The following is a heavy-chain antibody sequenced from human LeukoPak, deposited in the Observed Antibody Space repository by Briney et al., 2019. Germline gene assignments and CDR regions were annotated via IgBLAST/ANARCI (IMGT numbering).Heavy chain of an antibody. CDR1: GFTFSNYG. CDR3: ARGYDFWSGYSFDY. V-gene: IGHV3-23*01. Sequence: GGSLRLSCSASGFTFSNYGMSWVRQAPGKGLEWVAGIHGSSGSTYYADSVKGRSTISRDNSKNTLYLQMNSLRAEDTAVYYCARGYDFWSGYSFDYWGQGTLVTVSS. CDR2: IHGSSGST. J-gene: IGHJ4*02. D-gene: IGHD3-3*01.